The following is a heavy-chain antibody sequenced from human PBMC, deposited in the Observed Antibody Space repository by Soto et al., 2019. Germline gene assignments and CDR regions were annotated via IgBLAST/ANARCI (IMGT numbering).Heavy chain of an antibody. J-gene: IGHJ4*02. CDR2: ISYDGSNK. CDR1: GFTXTNYG. V-gene: IGHV3-30*18. D-gene: IGHD2-15*01. CDR3: AKDGAPRYCTRSSCHPAGAY. Sequence: GGSLRLSCAGSGFTXTNYGLHWVRQAPGKGLEWVTFISYDGSNKYYADSVKGRFTISRDNSKNMLYLQMDSLRAEDTAVYYCAKDGAPRYCTRSSCHPAGAYWGQGTLVTVSS.